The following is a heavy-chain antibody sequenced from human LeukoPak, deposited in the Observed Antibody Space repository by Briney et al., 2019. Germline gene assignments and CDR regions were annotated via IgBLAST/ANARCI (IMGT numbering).Heavy chain of an antibody. CDR3: GRAGFHSTIDY. V-gene: IGHV3-11*01. CDR2: ISHSGSSI. J-gene: IGHJ4*02. D-gene: IGHD2-15*01. Sequence: GGSLRLSCAASGFTFSSYGMSWIRQTPGKGLEWVSYISHSGSSIYYTDSVKGRFTISRDNDKKSLYLQMNSLRAEDTAVYYCGRAGFHSTIDYWGQGTLVTVSS. CDR1: GFTFSSYG.